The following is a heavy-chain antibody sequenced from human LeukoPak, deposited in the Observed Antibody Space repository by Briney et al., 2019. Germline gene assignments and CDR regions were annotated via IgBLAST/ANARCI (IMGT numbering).Heavy chain of an antibody. CDR3: ATLSSGGSGSYHHY. D-gene: IGHD3-10*01. Sequence: PGGSLRLSCAASGFTFSTYWMHWVRQAPGKGLVWVSRINSDGSGTTYADSVKGRFTISKDNAKNTLYLQMNSLRVEDTAIYYCATLSSGGSGSYHHYWGQGTLVTVSS. CDR2: INSDGSGT. CDR1: GFTFSTYW. V-gene: IGHV3-74*01. J-gene: IGHJ4*02.